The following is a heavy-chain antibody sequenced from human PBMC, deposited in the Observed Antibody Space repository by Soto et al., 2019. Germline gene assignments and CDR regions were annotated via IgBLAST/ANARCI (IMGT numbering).Heavy chain of an antibody. CDR1: GYSFTNNW. CDR2: IYPDDSDT. J-gene: IGHJ3*02. Sequence: EVQLVQSGAEVKKPGESLKISCKGSGYSFTNNWIGWVRQMPGKGLEWMGIIYPDDSDTRYSPSFQGPVTMSVDKSISTAYLQWSSLKVSDSAMYYCALISRRDDYYPRPDAFDIWGQGTLVTVSS. CDR3: ALISRRDDYYPRPDAFDI. V-gene: IGHV5-51*01. D-gene: IGHD2-21*02.